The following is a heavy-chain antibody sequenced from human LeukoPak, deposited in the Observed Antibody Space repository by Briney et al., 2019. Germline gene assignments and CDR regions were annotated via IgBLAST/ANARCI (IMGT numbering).Heavy chain of an antibody. Sequence: PGGSLRLSCAASGFTFDDYAMHWVRQAPGKGLEWVSGISWNSGSIGYADSVKGRFTTSRDNDKSSLYLQMNSLRAEDTAVYYCGRGHWGLDYWGQGALVTVSS. D-gene: IGHD7-27*01. CDR1: GFTFDDYA. V-gene: IGHV3-9*01. CDR3: GRGHWGLDY. J-gene: IGHJ4*02. CDR2: ISWNSGSI.